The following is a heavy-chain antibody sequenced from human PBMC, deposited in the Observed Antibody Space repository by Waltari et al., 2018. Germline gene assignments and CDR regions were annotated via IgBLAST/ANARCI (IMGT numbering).Heavy chain of an antibody. Sequence: QVQLQESGPGLVKPSETLSLTCTVSGGSISSYYWSWIRQPAGKGLEWIGRIYTSGSTNHNPPLKSRVTMSVDTSKNQFSLKLSSVTAADTAVYYCARDRPVYSSSWYRGDYYYYMDVWGKGTTVTISS. D-gene: IGHD6-13*01. CDR1: GGSISSYY. V-gene: IGHV4-4*07. J-gene: IGHJ6*03. CDR2: IYTSGST. CDR3: ARDRPVYSSSWYRGDYYYYMDV.